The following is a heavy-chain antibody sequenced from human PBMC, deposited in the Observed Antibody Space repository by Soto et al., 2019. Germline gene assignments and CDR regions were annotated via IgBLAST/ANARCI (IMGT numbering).Heavy chain of an antibody. V-gene: IGHV3-11*06. CDR1: GFPFSGYY. CDR2: ISSSSTFT. CDR3: ARSEVRGKDWFDP. D-gene: IGHD3-10*01. Sequence: GGSLRLSCAASGFPFSGYYMSLIRQSPGKGLEWVSYISSSSTFTNYADSVKGRFTISRENDKKSLYLQMNSLRAEETDVYYCARSEVRGKDWFDPWCQGTLITVSS. J-gene: IGHJ5*02.